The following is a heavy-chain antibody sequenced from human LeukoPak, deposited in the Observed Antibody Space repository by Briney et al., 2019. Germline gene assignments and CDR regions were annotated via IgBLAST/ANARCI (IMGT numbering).Heavy chain of an antibody. J-gene: IGHJ6*02. D-gene: IGHD2-2*01. CDR2: IYHSGST. CDR3: ASCSTSCYGMDV. Sequence: PSQTLSLTCAVSGGSTSSGGYSWSWIRQPPGKGLEWIGYIYHSGSTYYNPSLKSRVTISVDRSKNQFSLKLSSVTAADTAVYYCASCSTSCYGMDVWGQGTTVTVSS. CDR1: GGSTSSGGYS. V-gene: IGHV4-30-2*01.